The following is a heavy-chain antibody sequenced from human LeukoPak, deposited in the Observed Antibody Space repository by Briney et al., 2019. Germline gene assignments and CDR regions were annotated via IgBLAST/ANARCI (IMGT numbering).Heavy chain of an antibody. D-gene: IGHD1-7*01. Sequence: GGSLRLSCAASGFTFTTYGMTWVRQAPGKGLEWVSAISGSAAATFYGDSVKGRFTISRDNSKRTVYLQMNSLRAEDTAVYYCAREYRAGTTGRGFDPWGQGTLVTVSS. CDR3: AREYRAGTTGRGFDP. CDR1: GFTFTTYG. CDR2: ISGSAAAT. V-gene: IGHV3-23*01. J-gene: IGHJ5*02.